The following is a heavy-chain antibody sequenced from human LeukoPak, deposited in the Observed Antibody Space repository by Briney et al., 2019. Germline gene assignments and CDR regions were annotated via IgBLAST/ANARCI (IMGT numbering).Heavy chain of an antibody. CDR2: IYYSGST. CDR3: ARGSGSYYRLFDY. V-gene: IGHV4-61*01. CDR1: GGSVSSGSCY. Sequence: SETLSLTCTVSGGSVSSGSCYWSWLRQPPGKGLEWIGYIYYSGSTNYNPSLKSRVTISVDTSKNQFSLKLSSVTAADTAVYYCARGSGSYYRLFDYWGQGTLVTVSS. D-gene: IGHD1-26*01. J-gene: IGHJ4*02.